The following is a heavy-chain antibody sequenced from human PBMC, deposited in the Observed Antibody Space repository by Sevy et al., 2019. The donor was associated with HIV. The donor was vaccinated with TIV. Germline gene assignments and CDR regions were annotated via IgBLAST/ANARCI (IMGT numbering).Heavy chain of an antibody. CDR1: GGSVRSSSYY. Sequence: SETLSLTCTVSGGSVRSSSYYWGWIRQPPGEGLEWIASICYIGSTNYNPSLESLVTLSVDTSKSQFSLKLISVTAADTAVYYCARMDIAVAGSYPVDDWGQGTLVTVSS. CDR2: ICYIGST. J-gene: IGHJ4*02. CDR3: ARMDIAVAGSYPVDD. V-gene: IGHV4-39*01. D-gene: IGHD6-19*01.